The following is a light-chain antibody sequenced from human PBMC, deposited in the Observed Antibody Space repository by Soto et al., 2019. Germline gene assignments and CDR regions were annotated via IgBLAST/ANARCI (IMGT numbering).Light chain of an antibody. V-gene: IGLV2-14*03. Sequence: QSALTQPASVSGSPGQSITISCTGTSSDVGGYNYVSWYQQHPGKAPKLLIYDVTNRPSGVSNRFSGSKSGNTASLTISGLQAEDEADYYCSSYTSINTLKVFGGGTQLTVL. CDR3: SSYTSINTLKV. J-gene: IGLJ2*01. CDR1: SSDVGGYNY. CDR2: DVT.